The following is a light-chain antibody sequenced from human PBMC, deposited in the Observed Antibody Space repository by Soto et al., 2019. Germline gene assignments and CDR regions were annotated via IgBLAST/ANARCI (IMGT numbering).Light chain of an antibody. CDR1: QSVSSS. CDR3: QQYHKWPPYT. Sequence: IVLTKSQGTLSLSPGDRATLSCRASQSVSSSYLAWYQQKPGQAPRLLIYSASNRAAGVPDRFSGSGSGTEFTLTISSLQSEDFAVYYCQQYHKWPPYTFGQGTKV. V-gene: IGKV3D-15*01. CDR2: SAS. J-gene: IGKJ2*01.